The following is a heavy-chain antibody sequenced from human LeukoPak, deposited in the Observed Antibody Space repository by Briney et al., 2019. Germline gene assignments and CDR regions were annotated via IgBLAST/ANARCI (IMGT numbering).Heavy chain of an antibody. D-gene: IGHD3-10*01. CDR3: ARGSGKSNLAPGGFDY. CDR1: GFTFSSYS. V-gene: IGHV3-21*01. CDR2: ISSSSSYI. Sequence: GGSLRLSCAASGFTFSSYSMNWVRQAPGKGLEWVSSISSSSSYIYYADSMKGRFTISRDNAKNSLYLQMNSLRAEDTAVYYCARGSGKSNLAPGGFDYWGQGTLVTVSS. J-gene: IGHJ4*02.